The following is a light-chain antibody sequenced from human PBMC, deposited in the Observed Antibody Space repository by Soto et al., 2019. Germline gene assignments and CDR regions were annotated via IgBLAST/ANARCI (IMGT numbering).Light chain of an antibody. CDR3: SAYTVSRTYV. CDR2: NVY. V-gene: IGLV2-14*03. Sequence: QSALTPPASVSGSPGQSITISCTGTSSDVGAYNFVSWHQQHPGKAPKLMIYNVYDRPSGISYRFSGSKSGNTASLTISGLQGEDEADYYCSAYTVSRTYVFGTG. CDR1: SSDVGAYNF. J-gene: IGLJ1*01.